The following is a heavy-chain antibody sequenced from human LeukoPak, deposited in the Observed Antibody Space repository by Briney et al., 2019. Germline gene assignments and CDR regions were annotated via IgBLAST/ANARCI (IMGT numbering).Heavy chain of an antibody. V-gene: IGHV3-48*03. CDR1: GFTFSSYE. J-gene: IGHJ4*02. D-gene: IGHD3-22*01. CDR2: ISSSGSTI. Sequence: GGSLRLSCAASGFTFSSYEMNWVRQAPGKGLEWVSYISSSGSTIYYADSVKGRFTISRDNAKNSLYLQMNSLRAEDTAVYYCARVWEYYYDSSGYYLDYWGQGTLVTVSS. CDR3: ARVWEYYYDSSGYYLDY.